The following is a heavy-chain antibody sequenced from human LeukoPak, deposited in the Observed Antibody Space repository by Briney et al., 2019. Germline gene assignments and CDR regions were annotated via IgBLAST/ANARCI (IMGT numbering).Heavy chain of an antibody. J-gene: IGHJ4*02. CDR1: GFTFDDYA. Sequence: PGGSLRLSCAASGFTFDDYAMHWVRQAPAKGLEWVSFISSSSSYIYYADSVKGRFTISRDNAKNSLYLQMNSLRAEDTAVYYCARGEYGSGSYHIDYWGQGTLVTVSS. D-gene: IGHD3-10*01. CDR2: ISSSSSYI. V-gene: IGHV3-21*01. CDR3: ARGEYGSGSYHIDY.